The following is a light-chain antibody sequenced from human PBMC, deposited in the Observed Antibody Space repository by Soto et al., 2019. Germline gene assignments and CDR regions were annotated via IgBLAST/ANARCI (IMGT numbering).Light chain of an antibody. CDR1: SSDVGYFDY. CDR2: DVS. V-gene: IGLV2-14*03. Sequence: QSVLAQPASVSGSPGRSITISRTGTSSDVGYFDYVSWYQQHPGKAPKLMIFDVSDRSSGVSDRCSGSKSGNTASLTISGLQAEDGGDYFCISYATGSTHVQFGGGTKLTV. CDR3: ISYATGSTHVQ. J-gene: IGLJ3*02.